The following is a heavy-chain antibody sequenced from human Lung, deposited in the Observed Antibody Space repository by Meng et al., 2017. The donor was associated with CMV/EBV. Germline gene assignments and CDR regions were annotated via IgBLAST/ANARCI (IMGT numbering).Heavy chain of an antibody. J-gene: IGHJ4*02. CDR1: GGSISSSNYY. CDR2: IYHSGST. Sequence: QRQLQESGPGPVNPSETLSLTCTVSGGSISSSNYYWDWIRQPPGKGLEWIGAIYHSGSTSYNPSLQSRVTMFVDTSKNQFSLMLTSVTATDTAVYYCARRRGGSGRDCWGQGTLVTVSS. V-gene: IGHV4-39*01. CDR3: ARRRGGSGRDC. D-gene: IGHD3-10*01.